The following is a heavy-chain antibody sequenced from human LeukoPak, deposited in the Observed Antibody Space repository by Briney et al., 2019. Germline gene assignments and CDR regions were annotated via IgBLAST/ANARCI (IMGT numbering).Heavy chain of an antibody. D-gene: IGHD6-13*01. CDR3: VRAVETETIAAAGYY. J-gene: IGHJ4*02. CDR2: IIPIFGKA. Sequence: GASVKVSCKASGGTFSNYAITWVRQAPGQGLEWMGGIIPIFGKANYAQKFQGRVTITADISTSTANMEVSSLRSDDTAVYYCVRAVETETIAAAGYYWGQGTLVTVSS. V-gene: IGHV1-69*06. CDR1: GGTFSNYA.